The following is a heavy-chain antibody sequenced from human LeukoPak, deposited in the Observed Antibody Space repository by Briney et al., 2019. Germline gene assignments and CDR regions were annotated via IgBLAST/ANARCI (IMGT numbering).Heavy chain of an antibody. D-gene: IGHD6-6*01. CDR3: ARAPGWTIAARPLDY. CDR1: GGSISSGGYS. CDR2: IYHSGST. V-gene: IGHV4-30-2*01. J-gene: IGHJ4*02. Sequence: SQTLSLTCAVSGGSISSGGYSWSWIRQPPGKGLEWIGYIYHSGSTYYNPSLKSRVAISVDTSKNQFSLELSSVTAADTAVYHCARAPGWTIAARPLDYWGQGTLVTVSS.